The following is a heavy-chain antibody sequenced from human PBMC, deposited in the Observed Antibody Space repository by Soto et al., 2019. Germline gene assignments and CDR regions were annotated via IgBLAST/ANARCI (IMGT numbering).Heavy chain of an antibody. V-gene: IGHV5-10-1*01. CDR2: IDPSDSYT. CDR3: SINMVRGVISPPAYYYYYGMDV. Sequence: GESLKISCKGSGYSFTSYWISWVRQMPGKGLEWMGRIDPSDSYTNYSPSFQGHVTISADKSISTAYLQWSSLRASDTAMYYCSINMVRGVISPPAYYYYYGMDVWGKGTTVTVSS. J-gene: IGHJ6*04. D-gene: IGHD3-10*01. CDR1: GYSFTSYW.